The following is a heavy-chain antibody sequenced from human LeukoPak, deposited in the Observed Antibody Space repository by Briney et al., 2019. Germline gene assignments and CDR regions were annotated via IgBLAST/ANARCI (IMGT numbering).Heavy chain of an antibody. D-gene: IGHD4-17*01. J-gene: IGHJ4*02. CDR1: GGSISSSSYF. V-gene: IGHV4-39*07. Sequence: PSETLSLTCTVSGGSISSSSYFWGWIRQPPGKGLQWIGTIYYSGSTYYNPSLKSRVTISVDTSKNQFSLKLSSVTAADTAVYYCARAYGDWIAEYFDYWGQGTLVTVSS. CDR2: IYYSGST. CDR3: ARAYGDWIAEYFDY.